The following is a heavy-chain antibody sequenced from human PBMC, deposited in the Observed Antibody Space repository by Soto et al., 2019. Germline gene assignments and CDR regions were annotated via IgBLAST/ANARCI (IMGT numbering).Heavy chain of an antibody. J-gene: IGHJ4*02. V-gene: IGHV3-23*01. D-gene: IGHD2-15*01. CDR2: LSGSGDYI. Sequence: PGGSLRLSCAASGFTFSNYAMTWVRQAPGKGLEWVSTLSGSGDYIYYADSVKGRFTISRDNSKNTLYLQMNSLRAEDTAIYYCAKDPIEYIHGTGVFDYWGQGTLVTVSS. CDR1: GFTFSNYA. CDR3: AKDPIEYIHGTGVFDY.